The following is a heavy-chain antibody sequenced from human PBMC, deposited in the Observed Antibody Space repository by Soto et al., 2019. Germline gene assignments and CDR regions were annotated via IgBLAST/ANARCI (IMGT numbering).Heavy chain of an antibody. V-gene: IGHV3-23*01. Sequence: GGSLRLSCAASGFTFSSYAMSWVRQAPGKGLEWVSAISGSGGSTYYADSVKGRFTISRDNSKNTLYLQMNSLRAEDTAVYYCAKGKSSSGWYRGGMDVWGQGTTVTVSS. CDR3: AKGKSSSGWYRGGMDV. CDR1: GFTFSSYA. CDR2: ISGSGGST. J-gene: IGHJ6*02. D-gene: IGHD6-19*01.